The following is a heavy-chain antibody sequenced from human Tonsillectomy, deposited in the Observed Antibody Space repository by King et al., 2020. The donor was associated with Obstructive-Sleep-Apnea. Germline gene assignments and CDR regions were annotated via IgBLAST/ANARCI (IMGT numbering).Heavy chain of an antibody. D-gene: IGHD4-17*01. J-gene: IGHJ1*01. V-gene: IGHV3-11*01. CDR2: ITSSGTTI. Sequence: VQLVESGGGLVKPGGSLRLSCAASAFTFSDYYMSWIRQAPGKGLEWVSYITSSGTTIYYADSVKGRFTISRDNAKNSLYLQMNNLRVEDTAVYYCSRPSAHDYATHHWGQGTLVTVYS. CDR3: SRPSAHDYATHH. CDR1: AFTFSDYY.